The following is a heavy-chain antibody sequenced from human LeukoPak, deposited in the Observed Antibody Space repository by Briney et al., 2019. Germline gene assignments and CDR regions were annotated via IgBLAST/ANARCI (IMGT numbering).Heavy chain of an antibody. CDR1: GYSISSGYY. V-gene: IGHV4-38-2*02. CDR3: ARDPKLFRSSGYVEA. CDR2: IYHSGTT. Sequence: SETLSLTCTVSGYSISSGYYWGWIRQPPGKGLEWIGGIYHSGTTYYNPSLKSRVTISVGTSKNQFSLKLSSVTAADTAVYYCARDPKLFRSSGYVEAWGQGTLVTVSS. D-gene: IGHD3-22*01. J-gene: IGHJ4*02.